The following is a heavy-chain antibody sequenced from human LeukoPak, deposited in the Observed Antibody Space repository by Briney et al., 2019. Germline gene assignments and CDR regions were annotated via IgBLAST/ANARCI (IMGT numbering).Heavy chain of an antibody. V-gene: IGHV3-53*01. CDR1: GFTFSSNF. CDR3: ARDPFEY. Sequence: GGSLRLSCAASGFTFSSNFMSCVREATGKGLEWVSVIYSGGSTYYPDSVKGRFTISRDNSKNTLYLQMNSLRADDTAVYYCARDPFEYWGQGTLVTVSS. CDR2: IYSGGST. J-gene: IGHJ4*02.